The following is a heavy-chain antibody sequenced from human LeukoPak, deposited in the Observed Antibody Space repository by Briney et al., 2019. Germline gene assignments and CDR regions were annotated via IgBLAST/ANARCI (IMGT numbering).Heavy chain of an antibody. V-gene: IGHV3-74*01. CDR3: ARARYNNGLDY. CDR1: GFTFSSYW. D-gene: IGHD1-14*01. Sequence: PGGSLRLSCTASGFTFSSYWMHWVRQAPGKGLVWVSHIKTDGSSINNADSVKGRFTISRDNAKNTLYLQMNSLRAEDTAVYYCARARYNNGLDYWGQGTLVTASS. J-gene: IGHJ4*02. CDR2: IKTDGSSI.